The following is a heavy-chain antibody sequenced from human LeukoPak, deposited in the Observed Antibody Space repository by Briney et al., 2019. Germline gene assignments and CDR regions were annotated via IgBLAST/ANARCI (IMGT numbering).Heavy chain of an antibody. D-gene: IGHD6-6*01. CDR1: GFTFSGFW. CDR3: ARSSYSSSSSV. Sequence: GGSLRLSCAVSGFTFSGFWMSWSRQAPGKGLEWVASVNSDGSEGYYADVVKGRFTISRDNAKNSLYLQINSLRAEDTAVYYCARSSYSSSSSVWGQGTMVTVSS. J-gene: IGHJ3*01. V-gene: IGHV3-7*03. CDR2: VNSDGSEG.